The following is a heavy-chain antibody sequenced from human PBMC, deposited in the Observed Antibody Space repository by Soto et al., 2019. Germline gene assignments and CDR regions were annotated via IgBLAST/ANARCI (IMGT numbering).Heavy chain of an antibody. D-gene: IGHD3-10*01. CDR3: AKGVVTMVRGVIIKSYYFDY. V-gene: IGHV3-23*01. CDR1: GFTFSSYA. J-gene: IGHJ4*02. Sequence: GGSLRLSCAASGFTFSSYAMSWVRQAPGKGLEWVSAISGSGGSTYYADSVKGRFTISRDNSKNTLYLQMNSLRAEDTAVYYCAKGVVTMVRGVIIKSYYFDYWGQGTLVTVSS. CDR2: ISGSGGST.